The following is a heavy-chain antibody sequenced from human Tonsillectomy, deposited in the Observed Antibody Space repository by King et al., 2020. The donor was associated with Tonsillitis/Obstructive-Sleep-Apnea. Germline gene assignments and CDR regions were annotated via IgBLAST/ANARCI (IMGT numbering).Heavy chain of an antibody. V-gene: IGHV1-69*01. CDR1: GYTFTSYA. D-gene: IGHD3-3*01. CDR2: IIPIFGTA. Sequence: VQLVQSGSELKKPGASVKVSCKASGYTFTSYAMNWVRQAPGQGLEWMGGIIPIFGTANYAQKFQGRVTITADESTSTAYMELSSLRSEDTAVYYCARASEPRRDFWSGYAGNWFDPWGQGTLVTVSS. J-gene: IGHJ5*02. CDR3: ARASEPRRDFWSGYAGNWFDP.